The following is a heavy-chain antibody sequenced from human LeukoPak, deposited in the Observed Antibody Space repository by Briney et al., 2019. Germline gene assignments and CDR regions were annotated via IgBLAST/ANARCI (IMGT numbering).Heavy chain of an antibody. V-gene: IGHV3-30*18. CDR3: AKETTVRTATTFDH. J-gene: IGHJ4*02. D-gene: IGHD4-17*01. CDR1: GFTLGGYG. CDR2: VSRDGGVI. Sequence: GGSLRLSCAASGFTLGGYGMHWVRQAPGKGLEWVAVVSRDGGVIYYADSVKGRFTISRDNSKNTLYLQLNSMRPEDTAVYYCAKETTVRTATTFDHRGQGTLVTVSS.